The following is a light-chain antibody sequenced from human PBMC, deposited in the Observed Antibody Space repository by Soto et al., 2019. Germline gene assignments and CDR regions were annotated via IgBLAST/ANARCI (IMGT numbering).Light chain of an antibody. CDR3: SSYTSRNTLI. J-gene: IGLJ2*01. CDR2: EVT. Sequence: QSALTQPASVSGSPGQSITISCTGTSSDVGGYNYVSWYQQYPGKAPKVMIYEVTNRPSGASNRFSGSKSGNTASLTISGLQAEDEADYYCSSYTSRNTLIFGGGTKLTVL. V-gene: IGLV2-14*01. CDR1: SSDVGGYNY.